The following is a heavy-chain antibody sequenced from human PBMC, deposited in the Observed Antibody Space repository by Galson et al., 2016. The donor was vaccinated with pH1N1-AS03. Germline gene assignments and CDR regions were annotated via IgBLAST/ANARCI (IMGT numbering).Heavy chain of an antibody. CDR1: GFTLSGYG. V-gene: IGHV3-30*02. J-gene: IGHJ4*02. CDR3: VKESPKEAGDY. Sequence: LRLSCAASGFTLSGYGMHWVRQAPGKGPAWVAFIQYDESYRNYADSVKGRFSISRDISKNTLYLQLNSLRVEDTAMFYCVKESPKEAGDYWGRGVMVTVSS. CDR2: IQYDESYR.